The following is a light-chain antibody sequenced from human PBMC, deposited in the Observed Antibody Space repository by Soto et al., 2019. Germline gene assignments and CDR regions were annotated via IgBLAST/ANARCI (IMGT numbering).Light chain of an antibody. J-gene: IGLJ1*01. CDR2: DVV. V-gene: IGLV2-14*03. Sequence: QSVLTQPASVSGSPGQSITISCTGTSSDVGGFNSVSWYQLRPGTAPKLILYDVVDRPSGVSYRFSGSKSGNTASLTISGLQAEDEADYYCCSYAGSSTHYVFGTGTKVTVL. CDR1: SSDVGGFNS. CDR3: CSYAGSSTHYV.